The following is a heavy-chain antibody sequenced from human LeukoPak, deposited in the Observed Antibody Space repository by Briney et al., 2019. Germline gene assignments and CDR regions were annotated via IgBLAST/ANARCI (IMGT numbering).Heavy chain of an antibody. CDR3: ARAHPGYSYGPPFIDY. CDR1: GYTFTSYG. D-gene: IGHD5-18*01. V-gene: IGHV7-4-1*02. J-gene: IGHJ4*02. CDR2: INTNTGNP. Sequence: LRASVKVSCKASGYTFTSYGISWVRQAPGQGLEWMGWINTNTGNPTYAQGFTGRFVFSLDTSVSTAYLQISSLKAEDTAVYYCARAHPGYSYGPPFIDYWGQGTLVTVSS.